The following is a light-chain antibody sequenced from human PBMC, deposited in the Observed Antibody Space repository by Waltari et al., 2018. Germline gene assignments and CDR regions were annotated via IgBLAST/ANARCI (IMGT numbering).Light chain of an antibody. V-gene: IGLV6-57*03. CDR1: SGSIASNY. Sequence: NFMLTQPHSVSESPGKTVTISCPRSSGSIASNYVQWYQQRPGSAPTTVIDEEKQRPSGVPDRFSGSIDSPSNSAARTISGLKTEDEADYYCQSYDSSNNVFGSGTKVTVL. J-gene: IGLJ6*01. CDR3: QSYDSSNNV. CDR2: EEK.